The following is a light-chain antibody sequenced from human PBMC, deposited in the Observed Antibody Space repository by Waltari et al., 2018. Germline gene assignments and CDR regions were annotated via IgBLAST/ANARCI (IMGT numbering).Light chain of an antibody. CDR1: PSVDSNY. CDR2: GAS. CDR3: HQHDRSPES. Sequence: EIVLTQPPGTLSFSPGDRATLSCRATPSVDSNYSAWNQQKPGQAPTLLIYGASNRATGIPDRFSGSGSGTDFTLTISRLEPEDFAVYYCHQHDRSPESFGQGTKVEMK. V-gene: IGKV3-20*01. J-gene: IGKJ1*01.